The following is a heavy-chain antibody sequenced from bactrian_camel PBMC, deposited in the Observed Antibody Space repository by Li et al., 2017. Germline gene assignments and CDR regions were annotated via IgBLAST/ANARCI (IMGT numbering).Heavy chain of an antibody. Sequence: QLVESGGGLVQPGGSLRLSCAASGFTFSSYYMSWVRQAPGKGPEWVSTISSDGTITYYTDSVKGRFTISKDNAKNTLYLQMNSLRPEDTAMYYCAAVRRSYCTRDFVGFNYWGQGTQVTVS. V-gene: IGHV3-2*01. CDR1: GFTFSSYY. J-gene: IGHJ4*01. CDR2: ISSDGTIT. D-gene: IGHD1*01. CDR3: AAVRRSYCTRDFVGFNY.